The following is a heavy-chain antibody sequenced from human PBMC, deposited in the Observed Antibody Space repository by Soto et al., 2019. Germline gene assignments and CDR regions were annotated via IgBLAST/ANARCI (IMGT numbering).Heavy chain of an antibody. V-gene: IGHV1-69*06. D-gene: IGHD5-18*01. J-gene: IGHJ4*02. CDR3: ARGGYSYGPAGDYFDY. CDR2: IIPIFGTA. Sequence: SVKVSCKASGGTFSNYAISWVRQAPGQGLEWMGGIIPIFGTADYAQKFQGRVTITADKSTSTAYMELSSLRSEDTAVYYCARGGYSYGPAGDYFDYWGQGTLVTASS. CDR1: GGTFSNYA.